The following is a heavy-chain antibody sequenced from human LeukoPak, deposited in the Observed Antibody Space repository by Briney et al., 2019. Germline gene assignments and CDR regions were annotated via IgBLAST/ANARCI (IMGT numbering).Heavy chain of an antibody. J-gene: IGHJ4*02. Sequence: QPGGSLRLSCAASGFTFSSYWMHWVRQAPGKGLVWVSRINTDGSSTSYADSVKGRFTISRDNAKNTLYLQMSSLRAEDTAVYYCARWTTLTTKALDYWGQGTLVTVSS. CDR2: INTDGSST. CDR3: ARWTTLTTKALDY. V-gene: IGHV3-74*01. D-gene: IGHD4-17*01. CDR1: GFTFSSYW.